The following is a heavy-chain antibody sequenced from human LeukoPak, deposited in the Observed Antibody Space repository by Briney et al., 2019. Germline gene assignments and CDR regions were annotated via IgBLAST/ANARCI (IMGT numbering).Heavy chain of an antibody. D-gene: IGHD3-10*01. Sequence: PGGSLRLSCAASGFTFSSCWMHWVRQAPGKGLVWVSRINSDGSSTSYADSVKGRFTISRDNAKNTLYLQMNSLRAEDTAVYYCATHYYGSGSYYNTYWGQGTLVTVSS. CDR3: ATHYYGSGSYYNTY. V-gene: IGHV3-74*01. J-gene: IGHJ4*02. CDR1: GFTFSSCW. CDR2: INSDGSST.